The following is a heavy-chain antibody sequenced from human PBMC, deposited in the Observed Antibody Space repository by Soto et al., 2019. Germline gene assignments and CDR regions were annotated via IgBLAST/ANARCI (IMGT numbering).Heavy chain of an antibody. J-gene: IGHJ6*02. CDR1: GASISSGGYY. Sequence: SETLSLTCTVSGASISSGGYYWSWIRQHPGKGLEWIGYIYYSGSTYYKPSLKSRVKMSVDTSKNQFSLKLGYVTAADTAVYYCARPLIKATTERSGMDVWGQGTTVTVYS. CDR2: IYYSGST. CDR3: ARPLIKATTERSGMDV. D-gene: IGHD4-17*01. V-gene: IGHV4-31*03.